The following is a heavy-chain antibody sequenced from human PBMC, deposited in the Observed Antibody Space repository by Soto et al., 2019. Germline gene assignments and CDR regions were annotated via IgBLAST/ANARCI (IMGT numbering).Heavy chain of an antibody. CDR1: GYSISSGSY. D-gene: IGHD5-12*01. CDR3: ARHGSIRDGYNYYYYYGMDV. CDR2: IYHGGTT. Sequence: SETLSLTCTVSGYSISSGSYWAWIRQPPGKGPEWIASIYHGGTTFYNPSLKSRITISVDTSKNQFSLKLSSVTAADTAVYYCARHGSIRDGYNYYYYYGMDVWGQGTTVTVSS. V-gene: IGHV4-38-2*02. J-gene: IGHJ6*02.